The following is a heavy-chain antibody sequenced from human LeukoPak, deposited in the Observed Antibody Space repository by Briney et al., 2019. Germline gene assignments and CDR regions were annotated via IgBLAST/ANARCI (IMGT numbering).Heavy chain of an antibody. J-gene: IGHJ4*02. D-gene: IGHD3-22*01. CDR2: IIPIFGTA. CDR3: ARDRYYYDSSGYYMPDY. Sequence: SVKVSCKASGGTFSSYAISWVRQAPGQGLEWMGRIIPIFGTANYAQKFQGRVTITTDESTSTAYMELSSLRSEDTAVYYCARDRYYYDSSGYYMPDYWGQGTLVTVSS. CDR1: GGTFSSYA. V-gene: IGHV1-69*05.